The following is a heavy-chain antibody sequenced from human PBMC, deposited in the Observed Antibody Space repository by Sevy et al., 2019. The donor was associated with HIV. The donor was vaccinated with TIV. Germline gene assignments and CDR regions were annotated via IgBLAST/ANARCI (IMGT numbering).Heavy chain of an antibody. D-gene: IGHD1-26*01. CDR2: ISGSGGST. J-gene: IGHJ4*02. V-gene: IGHV3-23*01. CDR1: KFTFTIYA. Sequence: GGSLRLSCAASKFTFTIYAMSWVRQAPGKGLEWVSAISGSGGSTYYADSVKGRFTISRDNSKNTLYLQMNSLRAEDTAVYYCAKDPVPVLDSGTVLAPFDYWGQGTLVTVSS. CDR3: AKDPVPVLDSGTVLAPFDY.